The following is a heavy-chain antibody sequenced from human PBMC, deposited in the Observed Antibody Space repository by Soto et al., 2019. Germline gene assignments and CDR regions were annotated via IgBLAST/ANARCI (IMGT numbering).Heavy chain of an antibody. CDR3: ARGLAAGDY. CDR1: GYTFTNYY. V-gene: IGHV1-46*01. CDR2: INPNGGST. D-gene: IGHD6-13*01. J-gene: IGHJ4*02. Sequence: QVQLVQSGAEVKKPGASVKLSCKASGYTFTNYYIHWVRQAPGQGLEWMAIINPNGGSTNYAQKFQGRVTLTRDTSTSTVYMDLSSLKSEDTAVYYCARGLAAGDYWGQVTLVTVSS.